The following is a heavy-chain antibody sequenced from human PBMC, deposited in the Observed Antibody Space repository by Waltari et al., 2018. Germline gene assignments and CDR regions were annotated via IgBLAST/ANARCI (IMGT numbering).Heavy chain of an antibody. D-gene: IGHD6-19*01. Sequence: QVQLVESGGGVVQPGRSLRLSCAASGFTFSSYAMHWVRQAPGKGLEWVAVISYDGSNKYYADSVKGRFTISRDNSKNTLYLQMNSLRAEDTAVDYCARDRAVAARYYMDVWGKGTTVTVSS. CDR1: GFTFSSYA. CDR3: ARDRAVAARYYMDV. J-gene: IGHJ6*03. V-gene: IGHV3-30-3*01. CDR2: ISYDGSNK.